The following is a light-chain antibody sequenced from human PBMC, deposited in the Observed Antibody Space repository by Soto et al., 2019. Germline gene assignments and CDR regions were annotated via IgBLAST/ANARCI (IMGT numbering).Light chain of an antibody. CDR3: QQSYTTPYT. V-gene: IGKV1-39*01. CDR1: QSISSY. Sequence: DIQMTQSPSSLSASVGDRVTITCRASQSISSYLNWYQQKPGKAPKLLISAAYSLQSGVPLRFSGSGSGTHFTLTISSLQPEDSATYYCQQSYTTPYTFGQGTKLEIK. CDR2: AAY. J-gene: IGKJ2*01.